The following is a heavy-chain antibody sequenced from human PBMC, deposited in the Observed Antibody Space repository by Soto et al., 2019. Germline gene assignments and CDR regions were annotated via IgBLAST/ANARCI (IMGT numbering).Heavy chain of an antibody. D-gene: IGHD2-21*01. J-gene: IGHJ1*01. V-gene: IGHV1-69*12. CDR2: IIPIFGTA. Sequence: QVQLVQSGAEVKKPGSSVKVSCKASGGTFSSYAISWVRQAPGHGLEWMGWIIPIFGTANYAQKFQGRVTITADESTSTAYMELSSLSFEDTDLYYCAGCGDGSSYFQHWGQGTLVTVSS. CDR1: GGTFSSYA. CDR3: AGCGDGSSYFQH.